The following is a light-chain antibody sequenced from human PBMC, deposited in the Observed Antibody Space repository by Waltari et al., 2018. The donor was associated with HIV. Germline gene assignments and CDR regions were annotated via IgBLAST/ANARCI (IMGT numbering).Light chain of an antibody. CDR2: DGS. CDR1: SRDVGNYDY. CDR3: CSFAGSSTFVV. Sequence: SSLTQPPSMSRSPGQSVTISCTGTSRDVGNYDYVSWYQQHPGKAPKLILYDGSERPSGVPDRFSGSKSGNTASLTISGLQVEDEAVYHCCSFAGSSTFVVFGGGTSLTVL. V-gene: IGLV2-11*01. J-gene: IGLJ2*01.